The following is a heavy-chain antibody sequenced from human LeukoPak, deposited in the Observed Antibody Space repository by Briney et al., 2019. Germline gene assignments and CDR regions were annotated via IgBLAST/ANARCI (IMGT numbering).Heavy chain of an antibody. D-gene: IGHD6-13*01. CDR1: GVSISSHY. J-gene: IGHJ5*01. CDR3: ARDWGSIAAVNCFDS. V-gene: IGHV4-4*07. Sequence: SETLSLTCTVSGVSISSHYWSWIRQPAGKGLEWIGRIYTSGSTNYNPSLKSRVAMSVDTSKNQFSLKLTSMTAADTAVYYCARDWGSIAAVNCFDSWGQGALVTVSS. CDR2: IYTSGST.